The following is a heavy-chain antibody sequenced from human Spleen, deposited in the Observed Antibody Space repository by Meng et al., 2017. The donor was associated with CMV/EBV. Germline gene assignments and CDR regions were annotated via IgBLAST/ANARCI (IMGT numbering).Heavy chain of an antibody. J-gene: IGHJ5*02. CDR1: GFTFSDYY. CDR2: ISSSGNTM. CDR3: ARGGDYGQAFDL. D-gene: IGHD3-16*01. V-gene: IGHV3-11*04. Sequence: GESLKISCAASGFTFSDYYMTWIRQTPGKGLEWVSYISSSGNTMYYAGSLRGRFTISRDNAKTSLYLQINSLRADDTAVYYCARGGDYGQAFDLWGQGTLVTVSS.